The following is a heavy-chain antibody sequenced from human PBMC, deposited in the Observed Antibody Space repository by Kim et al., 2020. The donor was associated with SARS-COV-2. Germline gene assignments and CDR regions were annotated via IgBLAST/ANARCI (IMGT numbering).Heavy chain of an antibody. CDR1: GFNFTSSA. J-gene: IGHJ6*02. V-gene: IGHV1-58*02. CDR2: IVVGSGNT. Sequence: SVKVSCKASGFNFTSSAMQWVRQARGQRLEWIGWIVVGSGNTNYAQKFQERVTITRDMSTSTAYMELSSLRSEDTAVYYCAAAYCSGGSCYPENYYGMDVWGQGTTVTVSS. CDR3: AAAYCSGGSCYPENYYGMDV. D-gene: IGHD2-15*01.